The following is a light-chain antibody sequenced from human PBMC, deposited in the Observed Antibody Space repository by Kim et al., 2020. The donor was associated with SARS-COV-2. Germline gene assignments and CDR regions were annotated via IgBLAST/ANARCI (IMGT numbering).Light chain of an antibody. J-gene: IGLJ3*02. CDR2: QDS. Sequence: VSPGQTASITCSGDKLGDKYACWYQQKPGQSPVLVIYQDSKRHSGIPERFSGSNSGNTATLTISGTQAMDEADYYCQAWDSSTGVFGGGTKLTVL. CDR1: KLGDKY. V-gene: IGLV3-1*01. CDR3: QAWDSSTGV.